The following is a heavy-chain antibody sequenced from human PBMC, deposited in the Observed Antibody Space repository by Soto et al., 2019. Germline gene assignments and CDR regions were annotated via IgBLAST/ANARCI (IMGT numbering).Heavy chain of an antibody. CDR2: INAGNGNT. D-gene: IGHD2-15*01. J-gene: IGHJ5*02. Sequence: ASVKVSCKASGYTFTSYAMHWVRQAPGQRLEWMGWINAGNGNTKYSQKFQGRVTITRDTSASTAYMELSSLRSEDTAVYYCARDYCSGGSCYVRSIWFDPWGQGTLVTVSS. V-gene: IGHV1-3*01. CDR1: GYTFTSYA. CDR3: ARDYCSGGSCYVRSIWFDP.